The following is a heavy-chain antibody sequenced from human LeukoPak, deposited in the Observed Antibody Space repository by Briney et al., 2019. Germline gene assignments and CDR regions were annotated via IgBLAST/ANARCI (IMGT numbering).Heavy chain of an antibody. Sequence: SETLSLTCIVSGGSISTSAYYWGWIRQPPGEGLQWIGSIYYSGNTYYNSSLKSRVTISVDTSASQFSLRLSSVTAADTAVYYCARQPALTHPHFDYWGQGTLVTVSS. V-gene: IGHV4-39*01. CDR1: GGSISTSAYY. J-gene: IGHJ4*02. CDR2: IYYSGNT. CDR3: ARQPALTHPHFDY.